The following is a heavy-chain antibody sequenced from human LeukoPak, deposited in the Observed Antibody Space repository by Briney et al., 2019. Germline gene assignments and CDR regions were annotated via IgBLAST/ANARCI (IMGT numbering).Heavy chain of an antibody. D-gene: IGHD3-9*01. J-gene: IGHJ1*01. CDR3: ARVWGLRYFDWLLV. V-gene: IGHV1-2*02. CDR1: GYTFTGYY. CDR2: INPNSGGT. Sequence: ASVKVSCKASGYTFTGYYMHWVRQAPGQGPEWMGWINPNSGGTNYAQKFQGRVTMTRDTSISTAYMELSRLRSDDTAVYYCARVWGLRYFDWLLVWGQGTLVTVSS.